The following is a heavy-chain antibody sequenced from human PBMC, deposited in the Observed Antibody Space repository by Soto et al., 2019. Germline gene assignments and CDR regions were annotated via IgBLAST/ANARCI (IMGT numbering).Heavy chain of an antibody. CDR2: ISYRGST. V-gene: IGHV4-59*01. Sequence: PSETLSLTCNVSGTSIIAYYWTWIRQPPGKALEWIGYISYRGSTKYNPSLKSRVAISLDTSRNPFSLKLTPVTASDTAIYFCARDPELHGLDYWGQGTLVTVSA. CDR3: ARDPELHGLDY. J-gene: IGHJ4*02. CDR1: GTSIIAYY. D-gene: IGHD2-21*01.